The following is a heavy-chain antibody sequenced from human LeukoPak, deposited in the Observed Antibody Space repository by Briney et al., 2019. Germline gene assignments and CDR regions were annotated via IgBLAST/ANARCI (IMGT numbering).Heavy chain of an antibody. D-gene: IGHD4-17*01. CDR2: IQQDGSEK. V-gene: IGHV3-7*01. CDR3: ARDQEVVGSGTTVTTWHYYYMDV. J-gene: IGHJ6*03. CDR1: GFTFRSYW. Sequence: QPGGSLRLSCAASGFTFRSYWMSWVRQAPGKGLEWVANIQQDGSEKYYVDSVKGRFTISRDNAKNSLYLQMNSLRAEDTAVYYCARDQEVVGSGTTVTTWHYYYMDVWGKGTTVTVSS.